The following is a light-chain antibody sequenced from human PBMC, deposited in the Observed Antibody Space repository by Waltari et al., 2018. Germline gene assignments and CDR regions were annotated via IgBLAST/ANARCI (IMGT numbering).Light chain of an antibody. Sequence: IVMPQSPATLSLSQGERAALSCRASQNISTNLAWYQQKPGQAPRLLIYGASTRATGVPGRFSGSGSGIEFTLTVSSLQPEDFAVYYCLQYNKWPALTFGGGTKVEIK. CDR2: GAS. CDR3: LQYNKWPALT. V-gene: IGKV3-15*01. J-gene: IGKJ4*01. CDR1: QNISTN.